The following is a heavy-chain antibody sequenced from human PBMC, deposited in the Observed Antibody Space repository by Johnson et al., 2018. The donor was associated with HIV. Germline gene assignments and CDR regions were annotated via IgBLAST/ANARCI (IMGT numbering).Heavy chain of an antibody. CDR1: GFAFSGYA. J-gene: IGHJ3*02. D-gene: IGHD2-2*01. Sequence: MQLVESGGGVVQPGRSLRLSCAASGFAFSGYALHWVRQAPGKGLEWLANIREDGSDKYYAGSVKGRFTISRDNAKNSLYLQMNSLRAEDTAGYYCASDAVPAAIRAFEIWGQGTMVTVSS. CDR2: IREDGSDK. V-gene: IGHV3-7*01. CDR3: ASDAVPAAIRAFEI.